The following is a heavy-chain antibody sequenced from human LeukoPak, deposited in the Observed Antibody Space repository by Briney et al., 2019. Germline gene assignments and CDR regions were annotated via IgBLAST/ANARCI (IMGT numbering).Heavy chain of an antibody. J-gene: IGHJ4*02. CDR2: INSDGSST. CDR3: AKDSGSSSAPLDY. CDR1: RFTFSSYW. D-gene: IGHD6-6*01. V-gene: IGHV3-74*01. Sequence: GGSLRLSCAASRFTFSSYWMHWVRQAPGKGLVWVSRINSDGSSTTYADSVKGRFTISRDNAKNTLYLQMNSLRAEDTAVYYCAKDSGSSSAPLDYWGQGTLVTVSS.